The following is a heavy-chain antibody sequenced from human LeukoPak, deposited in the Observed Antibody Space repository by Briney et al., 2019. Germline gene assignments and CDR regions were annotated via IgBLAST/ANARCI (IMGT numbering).Heavy chain of an antibody. V-gene: IGHV3-48*01. Sequence: GWSLRLSCAASGFTFSTYSMTWVRQAPGKGLEWISYISSSSNTIYYTNSVKGRFIVSRDNAKNSLYLQMNSLRAEDTAVYYCARDRPSYFEYWGQGTLVTVSP. J-gene: IGHJ4*02. CDR1: GFTFSTYS. CDR2: ISSSSNTI. CDR3: ARDRPSYFEY.